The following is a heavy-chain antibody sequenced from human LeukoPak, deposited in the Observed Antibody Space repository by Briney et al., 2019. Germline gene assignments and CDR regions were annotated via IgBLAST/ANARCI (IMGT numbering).Heavy chain of an antibody. CDR1: GYTFTTYG. CDR3: ARDKGSGYVPLDY. CDR2: INVGNGKT. D-gene: IGHD5-12*01. V-gene: IGHV1-3*01. J-gene: IGHJ4*02. Sequence: GASVKLSCKASGYTFTTYGIQWVRQAPGQRLEWMGWINVGNGKTGYSRKLQGSVTITRDISASTVYMELSSPRSEDTAIYYCARDKGSGYVPLDYWGQGTLVTVSS.